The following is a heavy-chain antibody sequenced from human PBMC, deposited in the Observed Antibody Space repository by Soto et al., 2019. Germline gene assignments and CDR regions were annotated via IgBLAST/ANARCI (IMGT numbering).Heavy chain of an antibody. Sequence: SETLSLTCTVSGGSISSSSYYWGWIRQPPGKGLEWIGSIYYSGSTYYNPSLKSRVTISVDTSKNQFSLKLSSVTAADTAVYYCLGIYDSSGYYSDYWGQGTLVTVSS. V-gene: IGHV4-39*01. CDR1: GGSISSSSYY. CDR2: IYYSGST. D-gene: IGHD3-22*01. CDR3: LGIYDSSGYYSDY. J-gene: IGHJ4*02.